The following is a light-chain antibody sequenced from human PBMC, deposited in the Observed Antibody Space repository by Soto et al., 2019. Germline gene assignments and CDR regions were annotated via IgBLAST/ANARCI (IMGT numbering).Light chain of an antibody. CDR1: RSNIGSNP. CDR2: SNN. Sequence: QSVLTQAPAASGTPGERVTMSCSGSRSNIGSNPISWFQQLPGTAPKVLIHSNNQRPSGVPDRFSGSKSGTSASLAISGLQSEDEADYYCATWDDSLTGWVFGGGTKLTVL. V-gene: IGLV1-44*01. J-gene: IGLJ3*02. CDR3: ATWDDSLTGWV.